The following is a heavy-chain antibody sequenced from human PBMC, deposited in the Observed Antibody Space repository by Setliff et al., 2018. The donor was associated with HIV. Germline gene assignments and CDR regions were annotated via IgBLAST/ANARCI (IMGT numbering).Heavy chain of an antibody. CDR2: IYTSGST. V-gene: IGHV4-61*09. CDR1: GGSINSGTYY. CDR3: ARQTTGATKVRYFDY. D-gene: IGHD1-1*01. Sequence: SETLSLTCTVSGGSINSGTYYWTWIRQPAGKGLEWVGHIYTSGSTNYNPSLKSRVTISVDTSKNQFSLNLSSVTAADTAVYYCARQTTGATKVRYFDYWAQGTLVTVSS. J-gene: IGHJ4*02.